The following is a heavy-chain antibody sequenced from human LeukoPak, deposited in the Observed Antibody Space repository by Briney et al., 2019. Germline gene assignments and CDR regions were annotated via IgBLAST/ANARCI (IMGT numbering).Heavy chain of an antibody. Sequence: KPSETLSLTCTVSGGSIGSSSYYWGWIRQPPGKGLEWIGSIYYSGSTYYNPSLKSRVTISVDTSKNQFSLKLSSVTAADTAVYYCARKAEDVVVPAAIGDYWGQGTLVTVSS. CDR2: IYYSGST. D-gene: IGHD2-2*02. V-gene: IGHV4-39*01. CDR3: ARKAEDVVVPAAIGDY. CDR1: GGSIGSSSYY. J-gene: IGHJ4*02.